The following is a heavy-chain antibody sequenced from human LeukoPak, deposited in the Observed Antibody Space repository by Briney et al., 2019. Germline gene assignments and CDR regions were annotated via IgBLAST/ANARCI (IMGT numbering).Heavy chain of an antibody. CDR3: ARGFNSDGLLILYNWFMP. D-gene: IGHD1-26*01. V-gene: IGHV1-8*01. J-gene: IGHJ5*02. Sequence: ASVKVSCKASGYTFTSYDINWVRQATGQGLEWMGWMNPNSGNTGYAQKFQGRVTMTRNTSTSTAYMELSRLRSEDTAVYYCARGFNSDGLLILYNWFMPRGQGKLVTLSP. CDR1: GYTFTSYD. CDR2: MNPNSGNT.